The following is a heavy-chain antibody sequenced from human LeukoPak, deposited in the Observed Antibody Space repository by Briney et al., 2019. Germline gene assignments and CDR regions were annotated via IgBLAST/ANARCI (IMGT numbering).Heavy chain of an antibody. CDR2: INPSGGST. J-gene: IGHJ6*02. V-gene: IGHV1-46*01. CDR1: GYTFTSYY. Sequence: SVKVSCKASGYTFTSYYMHWVRQAPGQGLESMGIINPSGGSTSYAQKFQGRVTMTRDTSTSTVYMELSSLRSEDTAVYYCARDSSSWYWYYYGMDVWGQRTTVTVSS. D-gene: IGHD6-13*01. CDR3: ARDSSSWYWYYYGMDV.